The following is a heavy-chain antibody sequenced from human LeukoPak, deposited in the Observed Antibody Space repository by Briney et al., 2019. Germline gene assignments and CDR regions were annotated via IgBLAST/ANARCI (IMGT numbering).Heavy chain of an antibody. D-gene: IGHD2-15*01. V-gene: IGHV4-39*07. J-gene: IGHJ6*03. CDR2: IYYSGST. CDR1: GGSISSSSYY. CDR3: ARGYCSGGSCYSYYYYNYMDV. Sequence: PSETLXLTCTVSGGSISSSSYYWGWIRQPPGKGLEWIGSIYYSGSTYYNPSLQSRVTISVDTSKNQFSLKLSSVTAADTAVYYCARGYCSGGSCYSYYYYNYMDVWGKGTTVTVSS.